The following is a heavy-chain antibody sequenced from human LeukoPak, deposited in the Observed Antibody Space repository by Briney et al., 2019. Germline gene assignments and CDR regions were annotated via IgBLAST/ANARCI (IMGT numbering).Heavy chain of an antibody. CDR3: ASSDYDILTGYYG. CDR2: IIPIFGTA. J-gene: IGHJ4*02. V-gene: IGHV1-69*13. D-gene: IGHD3-9*01. CDR1: GGTFSSYA. Sequence: GASVKVSCKASGGTFSSYAISWVRQAPGHGLEWMGGIIPIFGTADYAQKFQGRVTITAAESTSTAYMELSSLRSEDTAVYYCASSDYDILTGYYGWGQGTLVTVSS.